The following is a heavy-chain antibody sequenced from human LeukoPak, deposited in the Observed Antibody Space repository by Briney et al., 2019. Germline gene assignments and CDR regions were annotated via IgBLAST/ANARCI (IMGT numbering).Heavy chain of an antibody. CDR1: GFTFSSYE. J-gene: IGHJ3*02. Sequence: GGSLRLSCAASGFTFSSYEMNWVRQAPGKGLEWVSYISSSGSTIYYADSVKGRFTISRDNAKNSLYLQMNSLRAEDTAVYYCARECCSSTSCYTPCDAFDIRGQGTMVTVSS. CDR2: ISSSGSTI. CDR3: ARECCSSTSCYTPCDAFDI. V-gene: IGHV3-48*03. D-gene: IGHD2-2*02.